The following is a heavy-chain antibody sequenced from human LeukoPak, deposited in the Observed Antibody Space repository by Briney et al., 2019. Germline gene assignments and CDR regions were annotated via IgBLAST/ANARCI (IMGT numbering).Heavy chain of an antibody. Sequence: PGGSLRLSCAASGFSFSTYGMHWVRQAPGKGLEWVAAAQGDGRLQYYADSVKGRFTISKDISKSTLYVQMNSLRAEDTAVYYCATGGGFYYGHRGQGTLVTVSS. CDR2: AQGDGRLQ. D-gene: IGHD3-22*01. J-gene: IGHJ4*02. CDR1: GFSFSTYG. CDR3: ATGGGFYYGH. V-gene: IGHV3-30*02.